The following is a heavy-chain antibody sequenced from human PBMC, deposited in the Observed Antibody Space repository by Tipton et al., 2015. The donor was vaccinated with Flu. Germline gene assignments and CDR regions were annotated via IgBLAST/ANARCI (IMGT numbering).Heavy chain of an antibody. D-gene: IGHD2-15*01. CDR1: GYSISSGYY. CDR3: ARVGRGGIVYYFDY. CDR2: IYHSGGT. V-gene: IGHV4-38-2*02. Sequence: TLSLTCTVSGYSISSGYYWGWIRQPPGKGLEWIGSIYHSGGTYYNPSLKSRVTISVDTSKNQFSLKLSSVTAADTAVYYCARVGRGGIVYYFDYWGQGTLVTVSS. J-gene: IGHJ4*02.